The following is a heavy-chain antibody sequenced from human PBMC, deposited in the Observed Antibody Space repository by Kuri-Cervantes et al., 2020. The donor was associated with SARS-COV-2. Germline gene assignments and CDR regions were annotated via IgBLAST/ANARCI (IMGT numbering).Heavy chain of an antibody. CDR1: GYTLTELS. J-gene: IGHJ4*02. CDR2: FDPGDGET. V-gene: IGHV1-24*01. CDR3: ATAHYDFWSGVFDY. Sequence: ASVKVSCKVSGYTLTELSMHWVRQAPGKGLEWMGGFDPGDGETIYAQKFQGRVTMTEDTSTDTAYMELSSLRSEDTAVYYCATAHYDFWSGVFDYWGQGTLVTVSS. D-gene: IGHD3-3*01.